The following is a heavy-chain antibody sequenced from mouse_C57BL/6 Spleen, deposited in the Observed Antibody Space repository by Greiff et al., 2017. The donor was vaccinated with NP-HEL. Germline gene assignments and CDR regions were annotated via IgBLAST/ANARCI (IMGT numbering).Heavy chain of an antibody. D-gene: IGHD3-3*01. CDR1: GYSITSGYY. CDR3: ARDRGEAYFDY. CDR2: ISYDGSN. Sequence: EVKLQESGPGLVKPSQSLSLTCSVTGYSITSGYYWNWIRQFPGNKLEWMGYISYDGSNNYNPSLKNRISITRDTSKNQFFLKLNSVTTEDTATYYCARDRGEAYFDYWGQGTTLTVSS. V-gene: IGHV3-6*01. J-gene: IGHJ2*01.